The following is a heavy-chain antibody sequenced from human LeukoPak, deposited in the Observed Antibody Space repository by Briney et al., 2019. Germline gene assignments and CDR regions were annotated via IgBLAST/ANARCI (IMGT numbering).Heavy chain of an antibody. CDR2: INPSGGST. D-gene: IGHD3-22*01. Sequence: ASVKVSCTASGYTFTSYYMHWVRQAPGQGLEWMGIINPSGGSTSYAQKFQGRVTMTRDTSTSTVYMELSSLRSEDTAVYYCARDYYDSSGYPTGFDYWGQGTLVTVSS. J-gene: IGHJ4*02. V-gene: IGHV1-46*01. CDR3: ARDYYDSSGYPTGFDY. CDR1: GYTFTSYY.